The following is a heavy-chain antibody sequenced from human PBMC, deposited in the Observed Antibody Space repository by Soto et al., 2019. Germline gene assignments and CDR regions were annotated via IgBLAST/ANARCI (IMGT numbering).Heavy chain of an antibody. V-gene: IGHV1-58*01. CDR1: GFTFTSSA. J-gene: IGHJ3*02. CDR3: SSPISMVRGVIWAFDI. CDR2: IVVGSGNT. Sequence: SVKVSCKASGFTFTSSAVQWVRQARGQRIEWIGWIVVGSGNTNYAQKFQERVTITRDMSTSTAYMEMSSLRSEDTAVFYFSSPISMVRGVIWAFDIWGQGTMVTV. D-gene: IGHD3-10*01.